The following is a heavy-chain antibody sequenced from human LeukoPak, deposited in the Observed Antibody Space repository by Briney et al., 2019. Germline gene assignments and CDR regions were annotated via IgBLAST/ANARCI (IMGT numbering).Heavy chain of an antibody. CDR2: MNEYGSEI. J-gene: IGHJ4*02. D-gene: IGHD2-2*01. CDR1: GFTFSSYS. V-gene: IGHV3-7*01. CDR3: ARPRGCGSSRCNNFDY. Sequence: TGGSLRLSCAASGFTFSSYSMNWVRQAPGKGLEWVAKMNEYGSEIFYVDSVKGRFTISRDNGKNSLYLQMNRLRAEDTAVYYCARPRGCGSSRCNNFDYWGQGTLVTVSS.